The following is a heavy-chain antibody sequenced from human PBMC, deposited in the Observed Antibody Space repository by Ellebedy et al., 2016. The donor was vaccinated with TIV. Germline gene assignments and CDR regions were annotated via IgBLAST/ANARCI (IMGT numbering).Heavy chain of an antibody. Sequence: GGSLRLSXAASGFTFSDYYMSWIREAPGKGLEWVSYISSSSSYIYYADSVKGRFTISRDNAKNSLYLQMNSLRAEDTAVYYCATFYYDSSDDSWGQGTLVTVSS. J-gene: IGHJ5*01. CDR3: ATFYYDSSDDS. D-gene: IGHD3-22*01. V-gene: IGHV3-11*06. CDR1: GFTFSDYY. CDR2: ISSSSSYI.